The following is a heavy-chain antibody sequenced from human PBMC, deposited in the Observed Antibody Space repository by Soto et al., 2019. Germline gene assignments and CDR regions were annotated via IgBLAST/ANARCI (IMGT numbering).Heavy chain of an antibody. D-gene: IGHD2-2*02. Sequence: LRLSCAASGFTFSSYEMNWVRQAPGKGLEWVSSISSSSSYIYYADSVKGRFTISRDNAKNSLYLQMNSLRAEDTAVYYCARFPDCSSTSCYTRPYYYYGMDVWGQGTTVTVSS. CDR3: ARFPDCSSTSCYTRPYYYYGMDV. J-gene: IGHJ6*02. V-gene: IGHV3-21*01. CDR1: GFTFSSYE. CDR2: ISSSSSYI.